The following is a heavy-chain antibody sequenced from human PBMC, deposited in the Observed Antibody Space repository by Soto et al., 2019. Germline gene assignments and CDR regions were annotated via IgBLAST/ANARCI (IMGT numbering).Heavy chain of an antibody. CDR2: ISGSGGST. CDR3: ASVHRSNAWSHYCYGMDV. Sequence: PGGSLRLSCAASGFIFSSYAMTWVRQAPGKGLEWVSAISGSGGSTYYADSVKGRFTISRDNSKNTLYLQMNSLRAEDTAVYYCASVHRSNAWSHYCYGMDVWGQGTTVTVSS. D-gene: IGHD2-15*01. J-gene: IGHJ6*02. CDR1: GFIFSSYA. V-gene: IGHV3-23*01.